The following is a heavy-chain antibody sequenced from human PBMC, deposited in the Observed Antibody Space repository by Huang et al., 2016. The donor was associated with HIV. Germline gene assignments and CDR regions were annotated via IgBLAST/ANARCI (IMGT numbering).Heavy chain of an antibody. CDR2: ISAYNGNT. CDR3: ARDIGVAEFDY. V-gene: IGHV1-18*01. J-gene: IGHJ4*02. D-gene: IGHD3-3*01. Sequence: QVQLVQSGAEVKKPGASVKVSCTASGYSFSNCGISWVRQAPGQGLEWMAWISAYNGNTNSAQKVQDRVSMTTDTSTNTAYMELRSLRSDDTAVYYCARDIGVAEFDYWGQGTLVTVSS. CDR1: GYSFSNCG.